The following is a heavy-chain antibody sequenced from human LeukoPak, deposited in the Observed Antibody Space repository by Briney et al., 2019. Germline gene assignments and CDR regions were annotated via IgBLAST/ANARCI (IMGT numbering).Heavy chain of an antibody. CDR3: ARDIRWRGDYRTTGTDY. Sequence: GASVKVSCKASGYTFTSYGISWVRQAPGQGLEWMGWISAYNGNTNYAQKLQGRVTMTTDTSTSTAYMELRSLRSDDTAVYYCARDIRWRGDYRTTGTDYWGQGTLVTVSS. V-gene: IGHV1-18*01. CDR2: ISAYNGNT. J-gene: IGHJ4*02. D-gene: IGHD4-17*01. CDR1: GYTFTSYG.